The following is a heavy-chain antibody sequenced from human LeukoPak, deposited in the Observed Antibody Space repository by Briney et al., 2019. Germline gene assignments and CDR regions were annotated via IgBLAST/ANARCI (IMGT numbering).Heavy chain of an antibody. Sequence: GGSLRLSCAASGFTFDDYAMHWVRQAPGKGLEWVSLISWDGGDTFYADSVRGRFTISRDNSKNSLFLQMNNLRPEDTALYYCAKSRRLEVAGPFDSWGQGTLVTVSS. V-gene: IGHV3-43D*03. J-gene: IGHJ4*02. CDR3: AKSRRLEVAGPFDS. CDR1: GFTFDDYA. CDR2: ISWDGGDT. D-gene: IGHD6-19*01.